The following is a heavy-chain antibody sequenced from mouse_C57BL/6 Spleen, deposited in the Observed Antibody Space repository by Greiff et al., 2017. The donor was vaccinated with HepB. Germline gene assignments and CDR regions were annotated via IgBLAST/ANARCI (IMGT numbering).Heavy chain of an antibody. CDR2: INPSNGGT. V-gene: IGHV1-53*01. D-gene: IGHD2-3*01. CDR1: GYTFTSYW. Sequence: QVQLQQPGTELVKPGASVKLSCKASGYTFTSYWMHWVKQRPGQGLEWIGNINPSNGGTNYNEKFKSKATLTVDKSSSTAYMQLSSLTSEDSAVYYCARNPIYDGYYEKYVDVWGTGTTVTVSS. J-gene: IGHJ1*03. CDR3: ARNPIYDGYYEKYVDV.